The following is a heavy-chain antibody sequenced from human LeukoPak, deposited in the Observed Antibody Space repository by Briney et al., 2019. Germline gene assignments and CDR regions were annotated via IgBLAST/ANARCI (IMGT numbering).Heavy chain of an antibody. CDR1: GFTFSSYE. J-gene: IGHJ3*02. CDR3: ARDRFGYYDTPAAFDI. Sequence: GGSLRLSCAASGFTFSSYEMNWVRQAPGKGLEWVSYISSSGSTIYYADSVKGRFTISRDNAKNSLYLQMNSLRAEDTAVYYCARDRFGYYDTPAAFDIWGQGTMVTVSS. CDR2: ISSSGSTI. D-gene: IGHD3-22*01. V-gene: IGHV3-48*03.